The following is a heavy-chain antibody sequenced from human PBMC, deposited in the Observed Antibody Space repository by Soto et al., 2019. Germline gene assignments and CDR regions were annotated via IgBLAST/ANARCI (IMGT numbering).Heavy chain of an antibody. Sequence: LSLTCTVSGGSISSYYWSWIRQPPGKGLEWIGYIYYSGSTNYNPSLKSRVTISVDTSKNQFSLKLSSVTAADTAVYYCARAPTYSSGWYQRPIHFDYWGQGTLVTVSS. CDR3: ARAPTYSSGWYQRPIHFDY. J-gene: IGHJ4*02. D-gene: IGHD6-19*01. CDR1: GGSISSYY. CDR2: IYYSGST. V-gene: IGHV4-59*01.